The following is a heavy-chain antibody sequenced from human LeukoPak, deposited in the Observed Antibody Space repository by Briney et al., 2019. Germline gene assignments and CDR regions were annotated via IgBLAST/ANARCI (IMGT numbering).Heavy chain of an antibody. V-gene: IGHV1-2*02. D-gene: IGHD5-18*01. Sequence: GASVTVSCKASGYTFTAYYMHWVRQAPGQGLEWRGWINPNSVGTNHAQKFQGRVTMTRDTSISTAYMELSRLRSDDTAVYYCARKSTVDTAMVDYWAREPWSPSPQ. J-gene: IGHJ4*02. CDR1: GYTFTAYY. CDR3: ARKSTVDTAMVDY. CDR2: INPNSVGT.